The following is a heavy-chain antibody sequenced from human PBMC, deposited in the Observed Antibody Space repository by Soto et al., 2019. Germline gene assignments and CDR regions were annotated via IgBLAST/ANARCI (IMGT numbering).Heavy chain of an antibody. CDR3: ARDAAAFGPDPDY. CDR2: ISSDGSTT. D-gene: IGHD3-3*02. J-gene: IGHJ4*02. CDR1: GSTVDKYW. V-gene: IGHV3-74*01. Sequence: EVQLVESGGGLVQPGGSLSLSCAASGSTVDKYWMDWVRQAPGKGLMWVSRISSDGSTTAYADSVKDRFTISRDSAKNMLYLQMNSLRAEDTAVYYCARDAAAFGPDPDYWCQGILVTVSS.